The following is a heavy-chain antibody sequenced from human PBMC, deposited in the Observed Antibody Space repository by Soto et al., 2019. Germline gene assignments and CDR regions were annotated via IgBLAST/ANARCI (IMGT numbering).Heavy chain of an antibody. D-gene: IGHD3-10*01. CDR2: INSDGSST. J-gene: IGHJ4*02. CDR3: ARVHLCFGEKTDD. V-gene: IGHV3-74*01. CDR1: GFTFSSYW. Sequence: AASGFTFSSYWMHWVRQAPGKGLVWVSRINSDGSSTSYADSVKGRFTISRDNAKNTLYLQMNSLRAEDTAVYYCARVHLCFGEKTDDWGQGTLVTVSS.